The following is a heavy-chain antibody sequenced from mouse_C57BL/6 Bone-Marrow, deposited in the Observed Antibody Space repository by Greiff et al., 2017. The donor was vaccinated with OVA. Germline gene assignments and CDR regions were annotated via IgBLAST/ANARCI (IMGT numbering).Heavy chain of an antibody. CDR3: TRRGDGYPWFAY. CDR1: GYTFTDYE. CDR2: IDPETGGT. J-gene: IGHJ3*01. Sequence: QVQLKESGAELVRPGASVTLSCKASGYTFTDYEMHWVKQTPVHGLEWIGAIDPETGGTAYNQKFKGKAILTADKSSSTAYMELRSLTSEDSAVYYCTRRGDGYPWFAYWGQGTLVTVSA. V-gene: IGHV1-15*01. D-gene: IGHD2-3*01.